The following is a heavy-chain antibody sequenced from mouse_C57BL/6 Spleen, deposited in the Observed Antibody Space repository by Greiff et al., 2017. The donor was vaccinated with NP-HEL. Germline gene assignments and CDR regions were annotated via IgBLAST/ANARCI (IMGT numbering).Heavy chain of an antibody. J-gene: IGHJ1*03. CDR3: ARSGDGNWYFDV. CDR1: GYAFSSSW. Sequence: VQLQQSGPELVKPGASVKISCKASGYAFSSSWMNWVKQRPGKGLEWIGRIYPGDGDTNYNGKFKGKATLTADKSSSTAYMQLSSLTSEDSAVYFCARSGDGNWYFDVWGTGTTVTVSS. D-gene: IGHD3-3*01. CDR2: IYPGDGDT. V-gene: IGHV1-82*01.